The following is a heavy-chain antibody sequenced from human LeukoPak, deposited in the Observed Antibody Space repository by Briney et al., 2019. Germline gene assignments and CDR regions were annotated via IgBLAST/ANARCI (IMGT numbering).Heavy chain of an antibody. Sequence: AGGSLRLSCAASGFTFSSYAMSWVRQAPGKGLQWVSAISYNDGSTYYADSVKGRFTISRDNSKNTLYLQMNSLRAEDTATYYCAKDSPLLTIWGQGTMVTVSS. V-gene: IGHV3-23*01. CDR2: ISYNDGST. CDR3: AKDSPLLTI. J-gene: IGHJ3*02. CDR1: GFTFSSYA.